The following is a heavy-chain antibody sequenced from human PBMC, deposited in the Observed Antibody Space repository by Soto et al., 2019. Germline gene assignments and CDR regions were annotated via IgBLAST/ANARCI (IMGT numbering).Heavy chain of an antibody. CDR2: IDPSDSYT. D-gene: IGHD3-3*01. Sequence: PGESLKISCKGSGYSFTSYWISWVRQMPGKGLEWMGRIDPSDSYTNYSPSFQGHVTISADKSISTAYLQWSSLKASDTATYYCARQKLTIFGVVIIPHGMDVWGQGTTVTVSS. CDR3: ARQKLTIFGVVIIPHGMDV. J-gene: IGHJ6*02. V-gene: IGHV5-10-1*01. CDR1: GYSFTSYW.